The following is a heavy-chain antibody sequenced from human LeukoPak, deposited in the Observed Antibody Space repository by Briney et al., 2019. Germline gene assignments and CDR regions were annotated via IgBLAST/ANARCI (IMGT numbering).Heavy chain of an antibody. V-gene: IGHV7-4-1*02. CDR3: VRGTPTPGMDY. CDR2: IDTTTGNP. D-gene: IGHD3-10*01. CDR1: GYPFSAHF. J-gene: IGHJ4*02. Sequence: AASVKVSCKASGYPFSAHFLNWVRQAPGQGLEWMGNIDTTTGNPRYAQDFTGRFVFSLDTSVSTAYLQITSLKADDTAAYYCVRGTPTPGMDYWGQRTQVTVSS.